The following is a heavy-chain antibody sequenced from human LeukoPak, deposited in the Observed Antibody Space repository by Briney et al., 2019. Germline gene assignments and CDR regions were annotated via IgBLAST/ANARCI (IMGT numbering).Heavy chain of an antibody. J-gene: IGHJ4*02. CDR1: GGSISSSSYY. CDR2: IYYSGST. CDR3: ASVDYMVRVFDY. V-gene: IGHV4-39*07. Sequence: SETLSLTCTVSGGSISSSSYYWGWIRQPPGKGLEWIGSIYYSGSTYYNPSLKSRVTISVDTSKNQFSPKLSSVTAADTAVYYCASVDYMVRVFDYWGQGTLVTVSS. D-gene: IGHD3-10*01.